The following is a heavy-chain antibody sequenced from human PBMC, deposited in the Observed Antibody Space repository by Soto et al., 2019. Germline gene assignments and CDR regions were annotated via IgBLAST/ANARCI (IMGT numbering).Heavy chain of an antibody. CDR2: IYYSGST. V-gene: IGHV4-31*03. D-gene: IGHD3-3*01. CDR3: ARWWSGSRQGFDP. Sequence: ASETLSLTCTVSGGSISSGDYYWSWIRQHPGKGLEWIGYIYYSGSTYYNPSLKSRVTISVDTSKNQFSLKLSSVTAADTAVYYCARWWSGSRQGFDPWSQGTLVTVSS. CDR1: GGSISSGDYY. J-gene: IGHJ5*02.